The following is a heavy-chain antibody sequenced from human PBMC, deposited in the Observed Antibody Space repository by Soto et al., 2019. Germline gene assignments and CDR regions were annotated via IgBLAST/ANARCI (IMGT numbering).Heavy chain of an antibody. D-gene: IGHD3-10*01. CDR1: GGTFSSYT. CDR3: ARTRVRGVIDYYYYGMDV. Sequence: SVKVSCKASGGTFSSYTISWVRQAPGQGLEWMGRIIPILGIANYAQKFQGRVTITADKSTSAAYMELSSLRSEDTAVYYCARTRVRGVIDYYYYGMDVWGQGTTVTVSS. J-gene: IGHJ6*02. CDR2: IIPILGIA. V-gene: IGHV1-69*02.